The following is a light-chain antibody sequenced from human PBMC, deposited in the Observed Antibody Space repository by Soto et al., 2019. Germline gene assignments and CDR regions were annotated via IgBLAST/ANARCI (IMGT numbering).Light chain of an antibody. CDR2: ATS. J-gene: IGKJ1*01. CDR1: QGIRKD. V-gene: IGKV1-6*02. CDR3: LQDYNYPRP. Sequence: IQMTQSPSSLSASVGDRVTMTCRASQGIRKDLSWYQQKPGKAPKLLVYATSSLQSGVPSRFSGSGSGRDFTLTISSLQPEEFATYYCLQDYNYPRPFGQGTKVDI.